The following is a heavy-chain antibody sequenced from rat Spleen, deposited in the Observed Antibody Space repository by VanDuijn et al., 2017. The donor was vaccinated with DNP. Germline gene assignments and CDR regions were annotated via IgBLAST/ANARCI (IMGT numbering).Heavy chain of an antibody. CDR3: ARRRLPYWYFDF. Sequence: QVQLQQSGVELAKPGSSVKISCKASGYIFTSYHISWIKQTTGQGLEYIGYINVGGGSIKYNEKFKGKATLTVDKSSSTAFMQLSSLTPDDSAVYYCARRRLPYWYFDFWGPGTMVTVSS. V-gene: IGHV1-43*01. CDR1: GYIFTSYH. D-gene: IGHD1-4*01. CDR2: INVGGGSI. J-gene: IGHJ1*01.